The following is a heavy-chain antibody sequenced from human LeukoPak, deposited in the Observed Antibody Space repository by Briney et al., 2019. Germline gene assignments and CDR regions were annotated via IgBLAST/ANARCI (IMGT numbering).Heavy chain of an antibody. CDR2: IYSGGTT. J-gene: IGHJ6*03. Sequence: GGSLRLSCAASGFAVSSNYMSWVRQAPGKGLEWDSVIYSGGTTYYADHVRGRFTISRDNSKNTLYLQMNSLRAEDTAVYYCARYGDYDYYYMDVWGKGTTVTVSS. CDR1: GFAVSSNY. CDR3: ARYGDYDYYYMDV. D-gene: IGHD4-17*01. V-gene: IGHV3-53*01.